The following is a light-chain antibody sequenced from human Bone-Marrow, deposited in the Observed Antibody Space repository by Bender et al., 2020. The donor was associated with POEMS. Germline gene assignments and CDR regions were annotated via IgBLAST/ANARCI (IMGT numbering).Light chain of an antibody. J-gene: IGLJ3*02. CDR3: VAWDASLNGWV. V-gene: IGLV2-18*01. Sequence: QSALTQPPSVSGSPGQSVTISCTGSGSDVGSFNRVSWYQQSPGAAPKLIIYEVSNRPSGVPDRFSGSKSGNTASLTITGLQSDDEAIYFCVAWDASLNGWVFGGGTKLTVL. CDR2: EVS. CDR1: GSDVGSFNR.